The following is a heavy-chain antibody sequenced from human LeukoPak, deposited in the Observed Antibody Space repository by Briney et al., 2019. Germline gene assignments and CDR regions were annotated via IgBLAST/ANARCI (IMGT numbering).Heavy chain of an antibody. Sequence: GGSLRLSCHASGITFSNHALDWVRQAPGKGLEYVAAINPNGGSTSYVDSVKGRFIISRDNSRNTLYLQMGDLRVDDTAVYYCARQSLSFYYFDYWGQGTLVTVSS. CDR2: INPNGGST. V-gene: IGHV3-64*02. CDR1: GITFSNHA. D-gene: IGHD6-19*01. J-gene: IGHJ4*02. CDR3: ARQSLSFYYFDY.